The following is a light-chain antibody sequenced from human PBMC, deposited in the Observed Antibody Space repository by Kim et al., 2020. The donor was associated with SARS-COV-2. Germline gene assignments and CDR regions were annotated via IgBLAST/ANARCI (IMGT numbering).Light chain of an antibody. CDR3: SAWDSSLNAAV. CDR2: MHN. V-gene: IGLV10-54*01. Sequence: RQHDTHTRSGDSSNVGNQEASWPQPHQGPPPKVLSYMHNNRPPGISDRFSASRSGNTASLTISGLQPEDEADYYCSAWDSSLNAAVFGGGTQLTVL. CDR1: SSNVGNQE. J-gene: IGLJ2*01.